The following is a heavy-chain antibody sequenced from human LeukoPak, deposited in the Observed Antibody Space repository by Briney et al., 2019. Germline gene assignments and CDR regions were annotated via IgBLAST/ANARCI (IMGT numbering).Heavy chain of an antibody. J-gene: IGHJ5*02. CDR2: IFHTGHT. CDR1: GGSISSGDYP. V-gene: IGHV4-30-2*01. CDR3: ARGPRAGGYSP. D-gene: IGHD3-10*01. Sequence: SRTLSLTCAVFGGSISSGDYPWSWIRQPPGKGLEWIGYIFHTGHTSYNPSLKSRVTISVDTSKNQFSLKLSSVTAADTAVYYCARGPRAGGYSPWGQGTLVTVSS.